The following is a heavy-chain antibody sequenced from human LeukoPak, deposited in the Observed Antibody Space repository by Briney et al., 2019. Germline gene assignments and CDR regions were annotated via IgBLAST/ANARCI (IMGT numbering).Heavy chain of an antibody. D-gene: IGHD5-18*01. CDR2: IYPGSSNG. CDR1: GFDFTAYG. V-gene: IGHV5-51*01. J-gene: IGHJ4*02. Sequence: GESLRISCKCSGFDFTAYGVAWLRQMPGKGLEWMGNIYPGSSNGSYSPSFQGQVTMPADKSITTVYLQWSSLKASDTAMYYCARHFHSAWFGFWGQGSLVTVSS. CDR3: ARHFHSAWFGF.